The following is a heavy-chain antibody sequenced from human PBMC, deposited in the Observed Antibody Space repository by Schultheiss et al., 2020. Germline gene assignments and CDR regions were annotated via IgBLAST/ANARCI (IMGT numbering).Heavy chain of an antibody. CDR3: ARGRFWSGQYYYYGMDV. V-gene: IGHV4-59*01. J-gene: IGHJ6*02. CDR1: GDSISSYY. D-gene: IGHD3-3*01. Sequence: SETLSLTCTVSGDSISSYYWSWIRQPPGKGLEWIGYIYYSGNNDYNPSLRSRVTISVDTSNNQFSLKVNSVSAADTAVYYCARGRFWSGQYYYYGMDVWGQGTTVTVSS. CDR2: IYYSGNN.